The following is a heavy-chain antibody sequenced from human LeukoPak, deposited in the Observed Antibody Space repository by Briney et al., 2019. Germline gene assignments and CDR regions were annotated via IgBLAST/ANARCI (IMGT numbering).Heavy chain of an antibody. J-gene: IGHJ4*02. Sequence: GGSLRLSCAASGFTFSSYAMSWVRQAPGKGLEWVSAISSSGGSTYYADSVKGRFTISRDNSKNTLYLQMNSLRAEDTAVYYCAGPDWNDGTLGYWGQGTLVTVSS. V-gene: IGHV3-23*01. CDR1: GFTFSSYA. D-gene: IGHD1-1*01. CDR2: ISSSGGST. CDR3: AGPDWNDGTLGY.